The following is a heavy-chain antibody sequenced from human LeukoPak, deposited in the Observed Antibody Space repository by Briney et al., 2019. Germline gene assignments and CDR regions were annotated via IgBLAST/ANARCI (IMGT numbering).Heavy chain of an antibody. CDR1: GGSLSSSSYY. CDR2: IYYSGST. CDR3: AAHSITIFGVVIDAY. J-gene: IGHJ4*02. V-gene: IGHV4-39*01. Sequence: SETLSLTCTVSGGSLSSSSYYWGWIRQPPGKGLEWIGSIYYSGSTYYNPPLKSRVTISVDTSKNQFSLKLSSVTAAYTAVYYCAAHSITIFGVVIDAYWGQGTLVTVSS. D-gene: IGHD3-3*01.